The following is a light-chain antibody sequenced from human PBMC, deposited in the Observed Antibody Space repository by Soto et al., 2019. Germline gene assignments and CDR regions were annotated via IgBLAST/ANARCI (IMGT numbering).Light chain of an antibody. Sequence: EIVMTQSPATLSVSPGERATLSCRASQRVSSKLAWYQQKPGQAPRPPIYGASTRATGIPARFSGSGSGTEFTLTISSLQSEDFAVYYCQQYNNWPPITFGQGTRLEIK. V-gene: IGKV3-15*01. CDR1: QRVSSK. CDR2: GAS. J-gene: IGKJ5*01. CDR3: QQYNNWPPIT.